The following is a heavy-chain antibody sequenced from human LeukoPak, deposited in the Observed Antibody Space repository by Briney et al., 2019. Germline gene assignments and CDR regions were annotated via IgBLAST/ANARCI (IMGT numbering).Heavy chain of an antibody. CDR2: ISSNGGST. Sequence: GGSLRLSCAASGFTFSSYAMHWVRQAPGKGLEYVSAISSNGGSTYYANSVKGRFTISRDNSKNTLYLQMDSLRAEDMAVYYCARDLGGPDWYFDLWGRGTLVTVSS. J-gene: IGHJ2*01. V-gene: IGHV3-64*01. CDR1: GFTFSSYA. CDR3: ARDLGGPDWYFDL. D-gene: IGHD4-23*01.